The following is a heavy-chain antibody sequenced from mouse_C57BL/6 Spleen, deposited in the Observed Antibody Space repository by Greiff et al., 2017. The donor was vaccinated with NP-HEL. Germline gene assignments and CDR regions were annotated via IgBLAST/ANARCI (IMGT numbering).Heavy chain of an antibody. J-gene: IGHJ2*01. CDR2: ISSGGSYT. D-gene: IGHD2-3*01. Sequence: EVKLVESGGDLVKPGGSLKLSCAASGFTFSSYGMSWVRQTPDKRLEWVATISSGGSYTYYPDSVKGRFTISRDNAKNTLYLQMSSLKSEDTAMYYWARRGLLQVFDYWGQGTTLTVAS. CDR1: GFTFSSYG. V-gene: IGHV5-6*02. CDR3: ARRGLLQVFDY.